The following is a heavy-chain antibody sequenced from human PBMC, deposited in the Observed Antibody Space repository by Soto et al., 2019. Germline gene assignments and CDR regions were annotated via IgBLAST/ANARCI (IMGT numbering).Heavy chain of an antibody. D-gene: IGHD3-9*01. V-gene: IGHV3-48*01. CDR1: GFTFSNYP. Sequence: GGSLRLSCAVSGFTFSNYPMNWVRQAPGKGLEWISYSSSDSGTIYYADSVKGRFSISRDNAKNSLFLQMNSLRVEDTAVYYCASDWFYMDVWGKGTSVTVSS. J-gene: IGHJ6*03. CDR2: SSSDSGTI. CDR3: ASDWFYMDV.